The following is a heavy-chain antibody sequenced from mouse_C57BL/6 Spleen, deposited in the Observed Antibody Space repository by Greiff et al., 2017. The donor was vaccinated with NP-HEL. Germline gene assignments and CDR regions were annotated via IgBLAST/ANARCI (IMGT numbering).Heavy chain of an antibody. CDR1: GYTFTDYN. CDR2: INPNNGGT. J-gene: IGHJ1*03. Sequence: VQLQQSGPELVKPGASVKIPCKASGYTFTDYNMDWVKQSHGKSLEWIGDINPNNGGTIYNQKFKGKATLTVDKSSSTAYMELRSLTSEDTAVYYCARQGYYYGSSGYFDVWGTGTTVTVSS. D-gene: IGHD1-1*01. V-gene: IGHV1-18*01. CDR3: ARQGYYYGSSGYFDV.